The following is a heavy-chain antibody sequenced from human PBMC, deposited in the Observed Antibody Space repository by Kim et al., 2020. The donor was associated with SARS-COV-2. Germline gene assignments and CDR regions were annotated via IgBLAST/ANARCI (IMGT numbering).Heavy chain of an antibody. V-gene: IGHV4-59*01. CDR2: IFYTGST. Sequence: SETLSLTCTVSGGSINNYYWSWIRQPPGKGLEWIGYIFYTGSTNYNPSLKSRVTISVDTSKNQFSLKLNSVTAADTAVYYCAKALRAAAGSLDPWGQGTLVTVSS. CDR1: GGSINNYY. J-gene: IGHJ5*02. CDR3: AKALRAAAGSLDP. D-gene: IGHD6-13*01.